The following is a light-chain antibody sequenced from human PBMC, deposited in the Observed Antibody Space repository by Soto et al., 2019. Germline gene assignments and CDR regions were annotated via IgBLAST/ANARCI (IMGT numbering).Light chain of an antibody. CDR3: TSFTSSSAYV. CDR1: SSDIGSYDR. J-gene: IGLJ1*01. Sequence: QSALTQPPSVSGSPGQSVAISCIGASSDIGSYDRVSWYQQPPGTSPKLIIYDVTNRPSGVPDRFSGAKSGNMASLTISGLQTEDEADYYCTSFTSSSAYVFGTGTKLTVL. CDR2: DVT. V-gene: IGLV2-18*02.